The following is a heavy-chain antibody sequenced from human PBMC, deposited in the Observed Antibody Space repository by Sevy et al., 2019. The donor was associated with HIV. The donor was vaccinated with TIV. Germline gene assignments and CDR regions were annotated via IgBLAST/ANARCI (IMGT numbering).Heavy chain of an antibody. J-gene: IGHJ4*02. Sequence: GESLKIPCAASGFTFSKYSMSWVRQPPGKGLEWVSTLSFGCGEINHADSVKGRFTISRDNSKNSLYLQMNNLRAEDTAVYYCAREGCTKPHDYWGQGTLVTVSS. D-gene: IGHD2-8*01. CDR2: LSFGCGEI. CDR1: GFTFSKYS. CDR3: AREGCTKPHDY. V-gene: IGHV3-23*01.